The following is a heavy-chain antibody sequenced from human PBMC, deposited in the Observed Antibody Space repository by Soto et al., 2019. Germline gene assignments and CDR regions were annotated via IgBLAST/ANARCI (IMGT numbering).Heavy chain of an antibody. V-gene: IGHV1-46*01. CDR3: ARWASLAVAGLDY. Sequence: QVQLVQSGAEVKKPGASVKVSCKASGYTFTSYYMHWVRQVPGQGLEWMGIINPSGGGTSYAQKFQGRVTMTRDTSTSTVYMELSSLRSEDTAVYYCARWASLAVAGLDYWGQGTLVTVSS. J-gene: IGHJ4*02. D-gene: IGHD6-19*01. CDR1: GYTFTSYY. CDR2: INPSGGGT.